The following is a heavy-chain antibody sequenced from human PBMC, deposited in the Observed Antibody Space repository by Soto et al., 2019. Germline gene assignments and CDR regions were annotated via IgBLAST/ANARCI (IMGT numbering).Heavy chain of an antibody. Sequence: QVQLVESGGGVVQPGRSLRLSCAASGFTFSSYGMHWVRQAPGKGLEWVAVISYDGSNKYYADSVKGRFTISRDNSKNTLYLQMNSLRAEDTAVYYCAKDSDYNWGSYRRSYFQHWGQGTLVTVSS. CDR1: GFTFSSYG. CDR3: AKDSDYNWGSYRRSYFQH. J-gene: IGHJ1*01. D-gene: IGHD3-16*01. V-gene: IGHV3-30*18. CDR2: ISYDGSNK.